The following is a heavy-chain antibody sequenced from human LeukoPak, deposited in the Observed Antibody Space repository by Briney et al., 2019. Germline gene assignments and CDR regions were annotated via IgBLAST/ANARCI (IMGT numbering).Heavy chain of an antibody. CDR2: ISYDGSKK. Sequence: GGSLRLSCAASGFTFSRYGTHWVRQAPGKGLEWVAVISYDGSKKDYADSVKGRFTISRDNSKNTLYLQMNSLRVEDTAVYYRAKDFPHYGSGSTHFDYWGQGTLVTVSS. D-gene: IGHD3-10*01. J-gene: IGHJ4*02. CDR3: AKDFPHYGSGSTHFDY. V-gene: IGHV3-30*18. CDR1: GFTFSRYG.